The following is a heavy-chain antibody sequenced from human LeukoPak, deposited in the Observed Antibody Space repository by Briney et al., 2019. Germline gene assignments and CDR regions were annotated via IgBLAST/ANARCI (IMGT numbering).Heavy chain of an antibody. CDR1: GFTFIRSA. V-gene: IGHV1-58*02. CDR2: IVVGSGNT. D-gene: IGHD3-22*01. Sequence: SVKVSCKASGFTFIRSAIQWVRQARGQRLEWIGWIVVGSGNTNYAQKFQERVTITRDMSTSTAYMQLSSLRSEDTAVYYCARDPYYYDSSGYYELYYFDYWGQGTLVTVSS. CDR3: ARDPYYYDSSGYYELYYFDY. J-gene: IGHJ4*02.